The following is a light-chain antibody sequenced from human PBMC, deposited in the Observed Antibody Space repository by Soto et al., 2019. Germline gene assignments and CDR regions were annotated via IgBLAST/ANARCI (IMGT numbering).Light chain of an antibody. CDR3: ATWDDSLNLLYV. Sequence: QSVLTQPPSASGTPGQRVTISCSGASSSVERNTVSWYQQLPGMAPRLLIYLNSRRPSGVPDRFSGSKSGTSASLAISGLQSEDEAEYYCATWDDSLNLLYVFGPGTKLTVL. CDR2: LNS. CDR1: SSSVERNT. J-gene: IGLJ1*01. V-gene: IGLV1-44*01.